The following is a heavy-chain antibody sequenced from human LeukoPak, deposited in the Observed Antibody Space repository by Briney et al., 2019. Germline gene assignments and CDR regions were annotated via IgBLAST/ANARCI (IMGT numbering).Heavy chain of an antibody. CDR1: GFTFSSSW. V-gene: IGHV3-74*01. D-gene: IGHD2-2*01. Sequence: GGSLRLSCAASGFTFSSSWMHWVRQAPGKGLVWVSRINSDGTTTAYADSVKGRFTISRDNAKNTLYLQTSSLRAEDTAVYYCARGDAYALKYWGQGTLATVSS. CDR2: INSDGTTT. CDR3: ARGDAYALKY. J-gene: IGHJ4*02.